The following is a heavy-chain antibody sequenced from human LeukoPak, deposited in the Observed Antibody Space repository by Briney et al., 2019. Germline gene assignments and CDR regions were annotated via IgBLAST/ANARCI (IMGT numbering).Heavy chain of an antibody. J-gene: IGHJ1*01. Sequence: GGSLRLSCAASGFTFIKYSMTWVRQAPGSGLEWVAFIRYDGNNEDYVDSVKGRFTISRDNSKNTLFLQMDSLRVDDTALYFCVKVPYSGDFAEYFHHWGQGTLVTVSS. D-gene: IGHD4-17*01. CDR1: GFTFIKYS. CDR3: VKVPYSGDFAEYFHH. V-gene: IGHV3-30*02. CDR2: IRYDGNNE.